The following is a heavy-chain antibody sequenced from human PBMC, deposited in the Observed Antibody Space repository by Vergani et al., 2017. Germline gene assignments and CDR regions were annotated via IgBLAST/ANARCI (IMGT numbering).Heavy chain of an antibody. V-gene: IGHV3-23*01. J-gene: IGHJ6*02. CDR1: GFTFSSYA. CDR2: ISGSGGST. Sequence: EVQLLESGGGLVQPGGSLRLSCAASGFTFSSYAMSWVRQAPGKGLEWVSAISGSGGSTYYADSVKGRFTISRDNSKNSLYLQMNSLRTEDTALYYCARELVRNGDYYGMDVWGQGTTVTVSS. CDR3: ARELVRNGDYYGMDV. D-gene: IGHD1-26*01.